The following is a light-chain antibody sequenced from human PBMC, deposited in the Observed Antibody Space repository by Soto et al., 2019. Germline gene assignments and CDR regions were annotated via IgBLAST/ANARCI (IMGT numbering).Light chain of an antibody. Sequence: EIVLTQSPGTLPLSPGERATLSCRASPSVSSSFLAWYQQKPGQAPRLLIYGASSRATGIPDRFSGSGSGTDFPLTISRLEPEDVAVYYCQQYGSSPLTFGGGTKVEIK. J-gene: IGKJ4*01. V-gene: IGKV3-20*01. CDR2: GAS. CDR3: QQYGSSPLT. CDR1: PSVSSSF.